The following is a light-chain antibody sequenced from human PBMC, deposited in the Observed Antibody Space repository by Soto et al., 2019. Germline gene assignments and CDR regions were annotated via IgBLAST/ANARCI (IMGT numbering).Light chain of an antibody. CDR1: QDISNR. J-gene: IGKJ2*01. Sequence: DIQMTQSPSSLSASVGDRITITCQASQDISNRLNWYHQKPGKAPNLLIYDASNLAAGVPSGFSGSGSGRQFTVSISSLQPVEIGTYYCQNCFSVPYTFGQGTKLEI. V-gene: IGKV1-33*01. CDR3: QNCFSVPYT. CDR2: DAS.